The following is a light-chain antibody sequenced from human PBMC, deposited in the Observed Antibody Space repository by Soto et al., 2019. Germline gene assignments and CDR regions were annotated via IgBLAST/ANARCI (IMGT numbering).Light chain of an antibody. CDR2: EVN. CDR3: SSYAGINNHVV. Sequence: QSALTQPPSASGSPGQSVTISCTGTSSDVGGYNYVSWYQQHPGKAPKLMIYEVNKRPSGVPDRFSGSKSGNTASLTVSGLQAEDEADYYCSSYAGINNHVVSGGGTKVT. J-gene: IGLJ2*01. CDR1: SSDVGGYNY. V-gene: IGLV2-8*01.